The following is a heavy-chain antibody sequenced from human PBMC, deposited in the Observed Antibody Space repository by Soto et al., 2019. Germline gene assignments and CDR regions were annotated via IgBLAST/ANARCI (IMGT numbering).Heavy chain of an antibody. V-gene: IGHV1-18*01. J-gene: IGHJ4*02. CDR1: GFPFSNSG. Sequence: VQLVQSGAEVKKPGASVKISCKASGFPFSNSGIAWVRQAPGQGFEWMAWITVHNGNTNYAQALQDRVTLTTDTSPNTAYMELRILRSDDTAVYYCARQEVWLFLPDFWGQGTLVTVSS. CDR3: ARQEVWLFLPDF. CDR2: ITVHNGNT. D-gene: IGHD3-22*01.